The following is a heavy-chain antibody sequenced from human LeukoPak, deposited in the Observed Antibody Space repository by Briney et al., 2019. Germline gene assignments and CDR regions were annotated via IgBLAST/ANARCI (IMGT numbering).Heavy chain of an antibody. J-gene: IGHJ4*02. V-gene: IGHV3-21*01. Sequence: GGSLRLSCAASGFTFSSYSMNWVRQAPGKGLEWVSSISSSSSYIYYADSVKGRFTTSRDNAKNSLYLQMNSLRAEDTAVYYCARGGCSSTSCTPDYWGQGTLVTVSS. CDR2: ISSSSSYI. D-gene: IGHD2-2*01. CDR1: GFTFSSYS. CDR3: ARGGCSSTSCTPDY.